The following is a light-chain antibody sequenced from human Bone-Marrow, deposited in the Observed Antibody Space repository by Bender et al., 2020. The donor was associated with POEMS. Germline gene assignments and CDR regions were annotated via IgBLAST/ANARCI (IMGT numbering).Light chain of an antibody. V-gene: IGLV2-23*02. CDR3: CSYAGSNSVI. Sequence: QSALTQPASVSGSPGQSITISCTGTSSDVGNYKLVSWYQQFPGKAPRLLIYEVTERPSGVSDRFSGSKSDNTASLTISGLQAEDQADYYCCSYAGSNSVIFGGGTRLTVL. CDR2: EVT. J-gene: IGLJ2*01. CDR1: SSDVGNYKL.